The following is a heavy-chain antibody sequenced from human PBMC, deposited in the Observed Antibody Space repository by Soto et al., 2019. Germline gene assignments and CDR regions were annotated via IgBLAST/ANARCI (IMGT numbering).Heavy chain of an antibody. J-gene: IGHJ4*02. CDR3: ARINSYGARFLTD. CDR2: IYYSGSA. D-gene: IGHD3-16*01. V-gene: IGHV4-28*01. CDR1: VYSISSTNW. Sequence: LXLTCAVSVYSISSTNWWGWIRQPPGKGLEWIGYIYYSGSAYYNPSLNSRVTLSVDTSKNQFSLKLRSVTAVDTAVYYCARINSYGARFLTDWGQGIPVTVSS.